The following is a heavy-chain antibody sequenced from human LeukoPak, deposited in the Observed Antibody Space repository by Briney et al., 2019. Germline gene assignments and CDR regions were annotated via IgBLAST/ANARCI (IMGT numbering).Heavy chain of an antibody. CDR3: ARDGNDSSGYYYDY. D-gene: IGHD3-22*01. Sequence: GGSLRLSCVASGFTFSTYTMNWIRQAPGKGLEWVSGSIGSGGSAFYADSVKGRFSISRDTSKNTLFLHMNNLRAGDTAVYYCARDGNDSSGYYYDYWGQGTLVTVSS. CDR2: SIGSGGSA. J-gene: IGHJ4*02. CDR1: GFTFSTYT. V-gene: IGHV3-23*01.